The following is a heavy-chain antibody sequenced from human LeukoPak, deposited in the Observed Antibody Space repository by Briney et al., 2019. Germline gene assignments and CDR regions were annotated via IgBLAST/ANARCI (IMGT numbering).Heavy chain of an antibody. CDR2: IYYSGST. CDR3: ARVYYDSSGYYVWYFDY. J-gene: IGHJ4*02. D-gene: IGHD3-22*01. CDR1: GGSMTSDY. V-gene: IGHV4-59*01. Sequence: PSETLSLTCTVSGGSMTSDYWSWIRQPPGKGLEWIGNIYYSGSTNYNSSLKSRVTISVDTSKNQFSLKLSSVTAADTAVYYCARVYYDSSGYYVWYFDYWGQGTLVTVSS.